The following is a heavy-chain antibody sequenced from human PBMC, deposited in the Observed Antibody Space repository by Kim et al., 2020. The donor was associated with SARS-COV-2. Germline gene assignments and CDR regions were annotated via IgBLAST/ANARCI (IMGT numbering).Heavy chain of an antibody. CDR2: IQTDGRT. CDR3: ARDRHSSWYPYYYGMDV. CDR1: GSIVSTNY. D-gene: IGHD6-13*01. Sequence: GGSLRLSCAASGSIVSTNYMIWVRQAPGKGLEWVSVIQTDGRTDYADSVKGRFTVSRDNSKNTLYLDMSSLRAEDTAVYYCARDRHSSWYPYYYGMDVWGQGTTVTVSS. J-gene: IGHJ6*02. V-gene: IGHV3-53*01.